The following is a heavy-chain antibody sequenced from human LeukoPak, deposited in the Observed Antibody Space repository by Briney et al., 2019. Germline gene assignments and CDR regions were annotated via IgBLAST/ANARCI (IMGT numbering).Heavy chain of an antibody. V-gene: IGHV3-21*01. CDR2: ISSSSSYI. D-gene: IGHD4/OR15-4a*01. Sequence: GGSLRLSCAASGFTFSSYSMNWVRQAPGKGLEWVSSISSSSSYIYYADSVKGRFTISRDNAKNSLYLQMNSLRAEDTAVYYCARAGHGALNWFDPWGQGTLVTVSS. CDR3: ARAGHGALNWFDP. J-gene: IGHJ5*02. CDR1: GFTFSSYS.